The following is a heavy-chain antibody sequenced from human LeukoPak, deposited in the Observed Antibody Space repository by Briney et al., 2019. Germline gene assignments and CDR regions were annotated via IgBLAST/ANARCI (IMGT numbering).Heavy chain of an antibody. Sequence: GGSLRLSCAGSGFTFSSHSINWVRQAPGRGLEWVSSISSSSSFRYYADSVRGRFTISRDNAKNSVYLQMNGLRAEDTAVYYCARNVPHYGDYSAANYYYYGMDVWGQGTTVTVSS. CDR1: GFTFSSHS. V-gene: IGHV3-21*01. CDR2: ISSSSSFR. D-gene: IGHD4-17*01. CDR3: ARNVPHYGDYSAANYYYYGMDV. J-gene: IGHJ6*02.